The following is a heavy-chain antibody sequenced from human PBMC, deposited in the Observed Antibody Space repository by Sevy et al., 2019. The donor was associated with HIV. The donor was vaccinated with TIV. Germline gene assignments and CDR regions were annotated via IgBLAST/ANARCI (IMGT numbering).Heavy chain of an antibody. D-gene: IGHD6-19*01. CDR1: GGIFRSCG. Sequence: ASVKVSCKASGGIFRSCGISWVRQAPGQGLEWMGGIIPILGSVNYAQKFQGRVTITADESTQTAYMELSSLRSEDTAVYYCARGGGNGWYYFDYWGQETLVTVSS. CDR2: IIPILGSV. CDR3: ARGGGNGWYYFDY. V-gene: IGHV1-69*13. J-gene: IGHJ4*02.